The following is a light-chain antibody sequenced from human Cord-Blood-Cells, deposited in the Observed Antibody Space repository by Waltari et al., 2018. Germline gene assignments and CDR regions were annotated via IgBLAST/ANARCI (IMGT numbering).Light chain of an antibody. CDR2: KVS. CDR1: QSLVYSDGNTY. CDR3: MQGTHWPPHPYT. V-gene: IGKV2-30*01. J-gene: IGKJ2*01. Sequence: DVVMTQSLLSLPVTLGQPASISCRSSQSLVYSDGNTYLNWFQQRPGQSPRRLIYKVSNRDSGVPDRFSGSGSGTDFTLKISRVEAEDVGVYYCMQGTHWPPHPYTFGQGTKLEIK.